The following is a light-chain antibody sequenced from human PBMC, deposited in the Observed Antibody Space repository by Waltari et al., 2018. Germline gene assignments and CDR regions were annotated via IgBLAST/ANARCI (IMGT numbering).Light chain of an antibody. Sequence: QSVLTQPPSASGTPGQRVSISCSGSASNIGSDSVNWYQQLPGAAPQLLIYIDNRRPSGVPDRFSGSKSGTSASLAISGLQSEDEADYYCAAWDSRLNGVVFGGGTRLTVL. J-gene: IGLJ2*01. CDR1: ASNIGSDS. CDR2: IDN. CDR3: AAWDSRLNGVV. V-gene: IGLV1-44*01.